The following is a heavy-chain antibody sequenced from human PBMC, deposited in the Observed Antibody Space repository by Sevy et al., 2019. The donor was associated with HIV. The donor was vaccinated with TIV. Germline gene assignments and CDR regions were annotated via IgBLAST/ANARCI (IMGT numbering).Heavy chain of an antibody. V-gene: IGHV3-48*02. J-gene: IGHJ6*02. D-gene: IGHD1-26*01. Sequence: GSLRLSCAASGFSFRSYSLNWVRQAPGKGLQWVSYISGSSGTTYYGDSVKGRFTISRDNAKNSLYLQMNSLTDEDTAIYYCARTSGSYYSYFGLDVWGHGTTVTVSS. CDR2: ISGSSGTT. CDR1: GFSFRSYS. CDR3: ARTSGSYYSYFGLDV.